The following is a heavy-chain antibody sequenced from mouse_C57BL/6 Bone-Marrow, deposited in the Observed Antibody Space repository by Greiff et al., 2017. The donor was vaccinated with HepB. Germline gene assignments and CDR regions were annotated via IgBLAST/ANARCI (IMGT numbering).Heavy chain of an antibody. V-gene: IGHV1-69*01. D-gene: IGHD1-1*01. CDR1: GYTFTSYW. CDR3: AREFPYYYGSSYDYAMDY. Sequence: VQLQQPGAELVMPGASVKLSCKASGYTFTSYWMHWVKQRPGQGLEWIGEIDPSDSYTNYNQKFKGKSTFTVDKSSSTAYMQLSSLTSEDSAVYYCAREFPYYYGSSYDYAMDYWGQGTSVTVSS. CDR2: IDPSDSYT. J-gene: IGHJ4*01.